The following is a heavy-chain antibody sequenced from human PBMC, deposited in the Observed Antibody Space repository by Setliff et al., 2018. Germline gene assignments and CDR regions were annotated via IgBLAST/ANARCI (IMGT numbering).Heavy chain of an antibody. J-gene: IGHJ4*02. Sequence: LRLSCATSGFTFSGNYMHWVRQAPGKGLVWVSRTNTDDGTTNYADSVQGRFTIFRDNAKNTVYMELNSLRVDDTAVYFCTRAFYCGRKCYRGFDYWGQGTLVTV. V-gene: IGHV3-74*01. CDR1: GFTFSGNY. CDR2: TNTDDGTT. D-gene: IGHD2-21*01. CDR3: TRAFYCGRKCYRGFDY.